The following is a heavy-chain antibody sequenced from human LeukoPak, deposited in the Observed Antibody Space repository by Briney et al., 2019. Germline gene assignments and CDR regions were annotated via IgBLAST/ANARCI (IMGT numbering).Heavy chain of an antibody. CDR2: IGRYGVTT. D-gene: IGHD1-14*01. J-gene: IGHJ6*02. CDR1: GFTLSTYE. V-gene: IGHV3-48*03. Sequence: PGGSLRLSCAATGFTLSTYEMNWVRQAPGKGLEWVAYIGRYGVTTYYANSVKGRFTISGDNAKNSLNLQMNSLRAEDTAVYYCATLSDRNSYYSYGLDVWGQGTTVTVS. CDR3: ATLSDRNSYYSYGLDV.